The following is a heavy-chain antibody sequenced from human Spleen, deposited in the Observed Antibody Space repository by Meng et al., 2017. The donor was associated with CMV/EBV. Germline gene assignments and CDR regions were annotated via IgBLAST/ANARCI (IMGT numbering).Heavy chain of an antibody. Sequence: MSWVRQAPGKGLEWVGRIKSKTDGGTTDYAAPVKGRFTISRDDSKNTLYLQMNSLKTEDIAVYYCTMRGYCSSTSCPIGYYYYGMDVWGQGTTVTVSS. CDR2: IKSKTDGGTT. D-gene: IGHD2-2*01. J-gene: IGHJ6*02. V-gene: IGHV3-15*01. CDR3: TMRGYCSSTSCPIGYYYYGMDV.